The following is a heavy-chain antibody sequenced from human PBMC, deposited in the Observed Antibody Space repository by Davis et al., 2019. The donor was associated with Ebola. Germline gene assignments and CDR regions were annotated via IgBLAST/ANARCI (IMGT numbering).Heavy chain of an antibody. V-gene: IGHV3-74*01. CDR1: GFTFSSYW. Sequence: GESLKISCAASGFTFSSYWMHCVRQAPGKGLVWFSRINSDGSSTSYADSVKGRFTISRDNAKNTLYLQMNSLRAEDTAVYYCARSSSWTFGAFDIWGQGTMVTVSS. J-gene: IGHJ3*02. CDR2: INSDGSST. D-gene: IGHD6-13*01. CDR3: ARSSSWTFGAFDI.